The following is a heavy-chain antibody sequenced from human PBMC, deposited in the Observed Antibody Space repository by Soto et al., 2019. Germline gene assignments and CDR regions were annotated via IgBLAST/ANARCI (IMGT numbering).Heavy chain of an antibody. Sequence: PGESLKISCNGSGYSFTSYWIGWVRQMPGKGLEWMGIIYPGDSDTRYSPSFQGQVTISADKSISTAYLQWSSLKASDTAMYYCARPEVGQQLGSWAFDIWGQGTMVTVSS. D-gene: IGHD6-13*01. V-gene: IGHV5-51*01. CDR2: IYPGDSDT. J-gene: IGHJ3*02. CDR1: GYSFTSYW. CDR3: ARPEVGQQLGSWAFDI.